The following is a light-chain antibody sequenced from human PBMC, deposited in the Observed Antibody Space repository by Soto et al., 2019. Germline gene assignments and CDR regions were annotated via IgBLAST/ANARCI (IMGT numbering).Light chain of an antibody. V-gene: IGKV1-5*01. CDR3: QQGYTSSIT. Sequence: DIQMTQSPSTLSASVGDRVTITCRASQSIRPWLAWYQQKPGKAPKLLIYDASTLQSGVPSRFSGSGSGTDFTLTIDSLQPEDFATYYCQQGYTSSITFGQGTRLEIK. J-gene: IGKJ5*01. CDR1: QSIRPW. CDR2: DAS.